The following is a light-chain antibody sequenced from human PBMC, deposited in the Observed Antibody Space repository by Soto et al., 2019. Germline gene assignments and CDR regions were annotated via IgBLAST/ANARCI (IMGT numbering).Light chain of an antibody. CDR3: QSYASSVSGNVV. CDR1: SSNIGAGYD. V-gene: IGLV1-40*01. J-gene: IGLJ2*01. CDR2: GNS. Sequence: QSVLTQPPSVSGAPGQRVTISCTGSSSNIGAGYDVPWYQQLPGTAPKLIIYGNSNRPSGVPDRFSCSKSGTSASLAITGLQSEDEDEYYCQSYASSVSGNVVFGGGTKVTVL.